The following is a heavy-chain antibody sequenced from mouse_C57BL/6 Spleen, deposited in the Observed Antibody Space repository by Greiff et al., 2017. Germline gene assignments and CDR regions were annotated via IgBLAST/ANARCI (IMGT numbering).Heavy chain of an antibody. V-gene: IGHV2-6-1*01. CDR1: GFSLTSYG. CDR2: IWSDGST. Sequence: QVQLQQSGPGLVAPSQSLSITCTVSGFSLTSYGVHWVRQPPGKGLEWLVVIWSDGSTTYNSALKSRLSISKDNSKSQVFLKMNSLQTDDTAMYYCARHRDYDYYYAMDYWGQGTSVTVSS. J-gene: IGHJ4*01. D-gene: IGHD2-4*01. CDR3: ARHRDYDYYYAMDY.